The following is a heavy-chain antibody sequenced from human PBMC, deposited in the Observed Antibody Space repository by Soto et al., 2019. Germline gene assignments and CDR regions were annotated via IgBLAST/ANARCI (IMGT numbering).Heavy chain of an antibody. CDR3: ARERITIFGVVINDAFDI. J-gene: IGHJ3*02. V-gene: IGHV1-69*12. CDR1: GGTFSSYA. CDR2: IIPIFGTA. D-gene: IGHD3-3*01. Sequence: QVQLVQSGAEVKKPGSSVKISCKASGGTFSSYAISWVRQAPGQGLEWMGGIIPIFGTANYAQKFQGRVTITADESTSTAYMELSSLRSEDTAVYYCARERITIFGVVINDAFDIWGQGTMVTVSS.